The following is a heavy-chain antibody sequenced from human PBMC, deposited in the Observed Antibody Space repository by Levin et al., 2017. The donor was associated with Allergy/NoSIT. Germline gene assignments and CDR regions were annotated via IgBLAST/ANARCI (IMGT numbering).Heavy chain of an antibody. CDR2: ISTGSSYI. V-gene: IGHV3-21*06. J-gene: IGHJ3*02. Sequence: GGSLRLSCAASGFTFSSYRMNWVRQAPGKGLEWVSSISTGSSYIYYADSVKGRFTISRDDAKNSLYLQMNSLRAEDTAVYYWARERVPTTTDAFDIWGQGTMVTVSS. D-gene: IGHD1-26*01. CDR3: ARERVPTTTDAFDI. CDR1: GFTFSSYR.